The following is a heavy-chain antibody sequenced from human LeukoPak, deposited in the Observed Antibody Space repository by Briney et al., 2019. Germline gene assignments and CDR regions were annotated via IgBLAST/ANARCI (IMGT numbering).Heavy chain of an antibody. V-gene: IGHV3-7*01. J-gene: IGHJ3*02. CDR3: ARGLYYYDRSGCNI. D-gene: IGHD3-22*01. CDR2: IKQDGSEK. CDR1: GFTFSSYW. Sequence: GGSLRLSCAASGFTFSSYWMSWVRQAPGKGLEWVANIKQDGSEKYYVDSVKGRFTISRDNAKNSLYLQMNSQRAEDTAVYYCARGLYYYDRSGCNIWGQGTMVTVSS.